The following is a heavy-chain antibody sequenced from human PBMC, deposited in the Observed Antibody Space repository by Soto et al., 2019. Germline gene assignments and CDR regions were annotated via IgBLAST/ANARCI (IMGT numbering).Heavy chain of an antibody. CDR2: INTYNGNS. Sequence: EASVKVSCKASGYTLTNYAISWVRQAPGQGPEWMGWINTYNGNSNYAQKFQGRVTMTTDTSTNTAYMELRSLTSDDTAVYYCARDCTGGSCFCIYWGQGTLVTVSS. V-gene: IGHV1-18*01. CDR3: ARDCTGGSCFCIY. D-gene: IGHD2-15*01. CDR1: GYTLTNYA. J-gene: IGHJ4*02.